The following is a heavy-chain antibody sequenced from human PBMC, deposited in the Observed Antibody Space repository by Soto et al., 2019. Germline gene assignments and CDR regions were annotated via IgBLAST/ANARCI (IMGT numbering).Heavy chain of an antibody. CDR1: GYSISGGSY. Sequence: SETLSLTCTVSGYSISGGSYWAWIRQPPGKGPEWIASIYHGGTTFYNPSLKSRITISVDTSNDQFSLKLTSVTAADTAVYYCARVHVMVVAGSTFDYWGHGTLVTVSS. V-gene: IGHV4-38-2*02. CDR3: ARVHVMVVAGSTFDY. J-gene: IGHJ4*01. D-gene: IGHD6-19*01. CDR2: IYHGGTT.